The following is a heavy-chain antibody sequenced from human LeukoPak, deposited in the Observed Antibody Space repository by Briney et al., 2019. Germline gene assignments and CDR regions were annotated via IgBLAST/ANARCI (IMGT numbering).Heavy chain of an antibody. Sequence: ETLSLTCTVSGGSISSSYYYWGWIRQRPGTGREGIGSIYDSGSTSSLPSLKSPVTISVDTSKHQFSLKLNSVTAADTAVYYCASRWPSYTRLPEAGDAFDLWGQGTMVAVSS. J-gene: IGHJ3*01. D-gene: IGHD6-19*01. CDR2: IYDSGST. V-gene: IGHV4-39*01. CDR3: ASRWPSYTRLPEAGDAFDL. CDR1: GGSISSSYYY.